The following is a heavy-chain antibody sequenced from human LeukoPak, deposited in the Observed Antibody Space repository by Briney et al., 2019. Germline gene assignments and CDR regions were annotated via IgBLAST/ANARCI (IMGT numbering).Heavy chain of an antibody. V-gene: IGHV1-18*01. Sequence: ASVKVSCKASGYTFTSYGISWVRQAPGQGLEWMGWISAYNGNTNYAQKLQGRVTMTTDTSTSTAYMELRSLRSDDTAVYYCARVAMITFWGAGGAFDIWGQGTMVTVSS. CDR2: ISAYNGNT. CDR3: ARVAMITFWGAGGAFDI. J-gene: IGHJ3*02. D-gene: IGHD3-16*01. CDR1: GYTFTSYG.